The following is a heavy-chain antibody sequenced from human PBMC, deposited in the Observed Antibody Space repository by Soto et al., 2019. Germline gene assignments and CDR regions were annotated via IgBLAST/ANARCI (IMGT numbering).Heavy chain of an antibody. CDR3: AREGRYDILTGYHYYGMDV. CDR1: GYTFTSYD. Sequence: QVQLVQSGAEVKKPGASVKVSCKASGYTFTSYDINWVRQATGQGLEWMGWMNPNSGNTGYAQKFHGRVPMTRNTSISTAYMELSSLRSEDTAVYYCAREGRYDILTGYHYYGMDVWGQGTTVTVSS. D-gene: IGHD3-9*01. J-gene: IGHJ6*02. V-gene: IGHV1-8*01. CDR2: MNPNSGNT.